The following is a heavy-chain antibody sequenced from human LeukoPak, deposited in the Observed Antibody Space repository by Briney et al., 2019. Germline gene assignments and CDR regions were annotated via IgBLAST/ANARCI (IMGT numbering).Heavy chain of an antibody. CDR3: AATETTVIIGAFDY. CDR2: IYTSGST. CDR1: GGSISSGSYY. J-gene: IGHJ4*02. D-gene: IGHD4-11*01. Sequence: SQTLSLTCTVSGGSISSGSYYWSWIRQPAGKGLEWIGRIYTSGSTNYNPSLKSRVTISVDTSKNQFSLKLSSVTAADTAVYYCAATETTVIIGAFDYWGQGTLVTVSS. V-gene: IGHV4-61*02.